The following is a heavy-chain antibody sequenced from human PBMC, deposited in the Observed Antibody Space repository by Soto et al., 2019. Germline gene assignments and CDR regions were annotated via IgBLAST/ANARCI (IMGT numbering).Heavy chain of an antibody. V-gene: IGHV3-9*01. D-gene: IGHD5-12*01. Sequence: SLRVSCAASGFTLDDYAMHWVRQAPEKGLERGSGISWNSGSIGYADSVKGRFTISRDNAKNSLYLQMNSLRAEDTALYYCAKDMDPLGHVHAAFDIWGQGTMVTVSS. CDR2: ISWNSGSI. CDR1: GFTLDDYA. CDR3: AKDMDPLGHVHAAFDI. J-gene: IGHJ3*02.